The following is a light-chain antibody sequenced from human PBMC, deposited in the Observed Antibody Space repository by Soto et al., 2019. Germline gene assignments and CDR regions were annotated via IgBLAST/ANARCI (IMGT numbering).Light chain of an antibody. CDR3: QQYHKWPIT. V-gene: IGKV3-15*01. Sequence: EGVLTQSPATLSVSPGERAILSCRASQDISINLAWYQQKPGQAPRLLIYRTSTRATDIPARFSGSGSGTEFTLTISSLLSEDFAVYSCQQYHKWPITFGQGTRLEIK. CDR2: RTS. CDR1: QDISIN. J-gene: IGKJ5*01.